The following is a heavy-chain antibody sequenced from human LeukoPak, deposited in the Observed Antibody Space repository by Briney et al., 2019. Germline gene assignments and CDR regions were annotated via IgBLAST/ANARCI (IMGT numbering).Heavy chain of an antibody. V-gene: IGHV1-2*02. CDR3: ARGRITMVRGVIIY. CDR1: GYTFTGYY. D-gene: IGHD3-10*01. Sequence: ASVKVSCKASGYTFTGYYMHWVRQAPGQGLEWMGWINPNSGGTNYAQRFQGRVTMTRDTSISTAYMELSRLRSDDTAVYYCARGRITMVRGVIIYWGQGTLVTVSS. J-gene: IGHJ4*02. CDR2: INPNSGGT.